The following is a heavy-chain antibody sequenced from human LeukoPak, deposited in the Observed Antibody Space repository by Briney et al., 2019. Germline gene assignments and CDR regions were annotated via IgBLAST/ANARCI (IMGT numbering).Heavy chain of an antibody. CDR3: AKSGAYCSGGSCYSPLGSSFDP. V-gene: IGHV3-9*01. CDR2: ISWNSGSI. D-gene: IGHD2-15*01. J-gene: IGHJ5*02. CDR1: GFTFDDYA. Sequence: GGSLRLSCAASGFTFDDYAMHWVRQAPGKGLEWVSGISWNSGSIGYADSVKGRFTISRDNAKNSLYLQMNSLRAEDTALYYCAKSGAYCSGGSCYSPLGSSFDPWGQGTLVTVSS.